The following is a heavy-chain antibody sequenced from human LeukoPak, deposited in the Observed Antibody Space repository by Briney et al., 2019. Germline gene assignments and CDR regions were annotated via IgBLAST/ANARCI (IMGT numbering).Heavy chain of an antibody. CDR2: ISGSGGST. CDR1: GFTFSSYA. J-gene: IGHJ4*02. D-gene: IGHD3-10*01. Sequence: GGSLRLSCAASGFTFSSYAMSWVRQAPGKGLEWASAISGSGGSTYYADSVKGRFTISRDNSKNTLYLQMNSLRAEDTAVYYCAKDSTAMVRGVIITSGYYFDYWGQGTLVTVSS. V-gene: IGHV3-23*01. CDR3: AKDSTAMVRGVIITSGYYFDY.